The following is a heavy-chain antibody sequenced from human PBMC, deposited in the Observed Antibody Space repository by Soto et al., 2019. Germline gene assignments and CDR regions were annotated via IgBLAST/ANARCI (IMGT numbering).Heavy chain of an antibody. V-gene: IGHV3-30-3*01. D-gene: IGHD6-19*01. CDR3: ARGPPSGWLYGMDV. CDR1: GFTFSSYA. CDR2: ISYDGSNK. Sequence: GGSLRLSCAASGFTFSSYAMHWVRQAPGKGLEWVAVISYDGSNKYYADSVKGRFTISRDNSKNTLYLQMNSLRAEDTAVYYCARGPPSGWLYGMDVWGQGTTVTVSS. J-gene: IGHJ6*02.